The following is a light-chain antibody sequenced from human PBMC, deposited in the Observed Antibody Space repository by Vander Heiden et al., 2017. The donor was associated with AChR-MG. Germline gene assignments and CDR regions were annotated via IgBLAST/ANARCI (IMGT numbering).Light chain of an antibody. CDR1: SSNIGNNT. Sequence: QSVLTQPPSASGTPGQRVTISCYGSSSNIGNNTVNWYQQLPGTAPKLLIYSNNQRPSGVPDRFSGSKSGTSASLAISGLQSEDEADYYCAAWDDSLNGHVFGTGTKVTVL. V-gene: IGLV1-44*01. CDR3: AAWDDSLNGHV. CDR2: SNN. J-gene: IGLJ1*01.